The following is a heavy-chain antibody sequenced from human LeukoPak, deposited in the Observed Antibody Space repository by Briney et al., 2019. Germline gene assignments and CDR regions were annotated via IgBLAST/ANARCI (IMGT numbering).Heavy chain of an antibody. CDR1: GFIFNSFE. V-gene: IGHV3-48*03. CDR3: ARVREDMIRGLFDY. Sequence: GGSLRLSCAASGFIFNSFEMNWVRQAPGKGLEWVAYIGGRHDTILYADSVKGRFAISRDNAKNSLYLQMNSLRAEDTAVYHCARVREDMIRGLFDYWGQGILVTVSS. CDR2: IGGRHDTI. D-gene: IGHD3-16*01. J-gene: IGHJ4*02.